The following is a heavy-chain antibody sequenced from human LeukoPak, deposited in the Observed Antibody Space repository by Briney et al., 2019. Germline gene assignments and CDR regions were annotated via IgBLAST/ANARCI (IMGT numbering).Heavy chain of an antibody. J-gene: IGHJ4*02. D-gene: IGHD6-19*01. CDR3: ARCSSGWEYYFDY. CDR1: GGSISSYY. V-gene: IGHV4-59*01. Sequence: SETLSLTCTVSGGSISSYYWSWTRQPPGKGLEWIGYIYYSGSTNYNPSLKSRVTISVDTSKNQFSLKLSSVTAADTAVYYCARCSSGWEYYFDYWGQGTLVTVSS. CDR2: IYYSGST.